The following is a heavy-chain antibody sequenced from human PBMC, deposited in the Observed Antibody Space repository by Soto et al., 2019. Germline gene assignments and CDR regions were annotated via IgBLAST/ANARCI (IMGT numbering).Heavy chain of an antibody. Sequence: DVQLVESGGGLVQPGRSLRLSCAASGFTFDDYAMHWVRQAPGKGLEWVSGISWNSGSIGYADSAKGRFTLSRDNAKNYQYLQMNSLRAEDTALYYCAKEVKGYCSGGSCYHRGQGTLVTVSS. CDR3: AKEVKGYCSGGSCYH. V-gene: IGHV3-9*01. J-gene: IGHJ4*02. CDR2: ISWNSGSI. CDR1: GFTFDDYA. D-gene: IGHD2-15*01.